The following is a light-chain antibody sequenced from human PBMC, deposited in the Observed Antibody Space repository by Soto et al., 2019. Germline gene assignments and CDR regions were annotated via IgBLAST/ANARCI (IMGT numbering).Light chain of an antibody. CDR1: QSVSSN. CDR2: GAS. Sequence: EIVMTQSPATLSVSPGERATLSCRASQSVSSNLAWYQQKPGQAPRLLIFGASTRATGIPARFSGSGSGTEFTLTISSLQSEDVAIYYCQQYYDWPPPFGQGTKVEIK. V-gene: IGKV3-15*01. CDR3: QQYYDWPPP. J-gene: IGKJ1*01.